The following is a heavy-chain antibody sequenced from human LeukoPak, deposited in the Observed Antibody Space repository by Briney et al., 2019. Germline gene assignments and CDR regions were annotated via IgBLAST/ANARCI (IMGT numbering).Heavy chain of an antibody. CDR1: GFAFRTYA. V-gene: IGHV3-23*01. CDR3: AKGGKWDVTPFDY. D-gene: IGHD1-26*01. J-gene: IGHJ4*02. Sequence: PGESLRLSCAASGFAFRTYAMSWVRQAPGKGLEGVSAISGSGGNTYYADSVKGRFTISRDNSKNTLYLQVNSLRAEDTAVYYCAKGGKWDVTPFDYWGQGTLVTVSS. CDR2: ISGSGGNT.